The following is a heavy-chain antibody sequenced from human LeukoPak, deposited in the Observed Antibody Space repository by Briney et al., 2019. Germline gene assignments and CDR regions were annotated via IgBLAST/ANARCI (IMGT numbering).Heavy chain of an antibody. Sequence: GGSLRLSCAASGFTFSSYAMHWVRQAPGKGLEWVAVISYDGSNKYYADSVKGRFTISRDNSKNTLYLQMNSLRAEDTAVYYCAREGYSSSFDYWGQGTLVTVSS. CDR3: AREGYSSSFDY. CDR2: ISYDGSNK. D-gene: IGHD6-6*01. CDR1: GFTFSSYA. V-gene: IGHV3-30-3*01. J-gene: IGHJ4*02.